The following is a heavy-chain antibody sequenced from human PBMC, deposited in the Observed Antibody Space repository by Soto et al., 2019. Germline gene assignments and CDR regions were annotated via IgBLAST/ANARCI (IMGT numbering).Heavy chain of an antibody. CDR1: AFSLSTGGVG. CDR2: IYWDDDK. D-gene: IGHD2-21*02. Sequence: QITLNESGPTLVKPTQTLTLTCTFSAFSLSTGGVGVGWIRQHPGKALEWLALIYWDDDKRYSPSLRSRLTITKDTTKNQVVITMSNMGPVYTATYYCIQSRCGGDCLQSYESYCYCGMDVWGQGTTVTVSS. CDR3: IQSRCGGDCLQSYESYCYCGMDV. J-gene: IGHJ6*02. V-gene: IGHV2-5*02.